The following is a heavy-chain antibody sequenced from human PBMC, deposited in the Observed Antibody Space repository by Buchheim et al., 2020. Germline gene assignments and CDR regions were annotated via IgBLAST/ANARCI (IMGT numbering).Heavy chain of an antibody. CDR3: ASSKGIAARDYYYYGMDV. CDR2: ISSSGSTI. CDR1: GFTFSSYE. V-gene: IGHV3-48*03. J-gene: IGHJ6*02. Sequence: VQLVESGGGVVQPGRSLRLSCAASGFTFSSYEMNWVRQAPGKGLEWVSYISSSGSTIYYADSVKGRFTISRDNAKNSLYLQMNSLRAEDTAVYYCASSKGIAARDYYYYGMDVWGQGTT. D-gene: IGHD6-6*01.